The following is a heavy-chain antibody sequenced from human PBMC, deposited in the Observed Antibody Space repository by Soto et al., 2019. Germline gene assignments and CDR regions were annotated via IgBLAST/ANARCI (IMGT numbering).Heavy chain of an antibody. CDR2: IWYDGSNK. CDR1: GFTFSSYG. D-gene: IGHD3-10*01. V-gene: IGHV3-33*01. CDR3: ARGLVRGAFDI. J-gene: IGHJ3*02. Sequence: QVQLVESGGGVVQPGRSLRLSCAASGFTFSSYGMHWVRQAPGKGLEWVAVIWYDGSNKYYADSVKGRFTISRDNSKNTLDLQMNRLRGEETGVYYFARGLVRGAFDIWGQGTMVTVSS.